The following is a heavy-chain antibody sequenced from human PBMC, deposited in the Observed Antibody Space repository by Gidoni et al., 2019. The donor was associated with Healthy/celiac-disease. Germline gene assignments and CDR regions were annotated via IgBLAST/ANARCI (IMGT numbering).Heavy chain of an antibody. CDR1: GCTFRTYG. D-gene: IGHD6-13*01. J-gene: IGHJ4*02. Sequence: QVQLVESGGGVVQPGRSLRLSCAASGCTFRTYGMHWVRQAPGQGLEWVAVIWYDGSNKYYADSVKGRFTISRDNSKNTLYLQLNSLRAEDTAVYYCARDRAYRSSWYYFDYWGQGTLVTVSS. V-gene: IGHV3-33*01. CDR2: IWYDGSNK. CDR3: ARDRAYRSSWYYFDY.